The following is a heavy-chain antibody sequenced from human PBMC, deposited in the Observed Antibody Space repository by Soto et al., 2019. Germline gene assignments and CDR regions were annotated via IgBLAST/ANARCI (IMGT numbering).Heavy chain of an antibody. J-gene: IGHJ4*02. CDR1: GFSLSTSGAG. Sequence: QITLKESGPTLVKPTQTLTLTCTFSGFSLSTSGAGVGWIRQPPGKALEWLALIYWDDDKRYSPSLKSRLTITKDTSKNQVVLTMNNMDPVDTATYYCAHRPSYCSGGSCYSGFDYWGQGTLVTVSS. CDR3: AHRPSYCSGGSCYSGFDY. V-gene: IGHV2-5*02. D-gene: IGHD2-15*01. CDR2: IYWDDDK.